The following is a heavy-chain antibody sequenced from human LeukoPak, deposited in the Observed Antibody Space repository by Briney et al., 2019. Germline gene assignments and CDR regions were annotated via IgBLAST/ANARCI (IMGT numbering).Heavy chain of an antibody. CDR1: GYTFTYRY. V-gene: IGHV1-45*02. D-gene: IGHD2-2*01. J-gene: IGHJ6*02. Sequence: VASVKVSCKASGYTFTYRYLHWVRQAPGQALEWMGWITPFNGNTNYAQKFQDRVTITRDRSMSTAYMELSSLRSEDTAMYYCARESEANYCTSTTCSRGSMDVWGQGTTVTVSS. CDR2: ITPFNGNT. CDR3: ARESEANYCTSTTCSRGSMDV.